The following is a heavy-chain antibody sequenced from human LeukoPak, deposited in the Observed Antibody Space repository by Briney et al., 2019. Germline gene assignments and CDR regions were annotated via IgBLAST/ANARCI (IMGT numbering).Heavy chain of an antibody. J-gene: IGHJ4*02. CDR3: ASGVGATIVPTFDY. Sequence: ASVKVSCKASGSTFTGYYMHWVRQAPGQGLEWMGRINPNSGGANYAQKFQGRGTMTRDTSISTAYMELSRLRSDDTAVYYCASGVGATIVPTFDYWGQGTLVTVSS. CDR2: INPNSGGA. V-gene: IGHV1-2*06. CDR1: GSTFTGYY. D-gene: IGHD1-26*01.